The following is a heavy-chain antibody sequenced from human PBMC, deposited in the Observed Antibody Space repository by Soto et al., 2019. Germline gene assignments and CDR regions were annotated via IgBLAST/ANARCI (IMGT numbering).Heavy chain of an antibody. CDR1: GFTFSSYA. J-gene: IGHJ6*02. CDR3: AREDYSDYVEYYYYYYGMDV. V-gene: IGHV3-30-3*01. D-gene: IGHD4-17*01. Sequence: PGGSLRLSCAASGFTFSSYAMHWVRQAPGKGLEWVAVISYDGSNKYYADSVKGRFTISRDNSKNTLYLQMNSLRAEDTAVYYCAREDYSDYVEYYYYYYGMDVWGQGTTVTVS. CDR2: ISYDGSNK.